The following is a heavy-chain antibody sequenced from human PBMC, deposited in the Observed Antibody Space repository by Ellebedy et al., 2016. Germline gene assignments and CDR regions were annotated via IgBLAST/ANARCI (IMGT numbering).Heavy chain of an antibody. CDR3: AKDVERSGSYYLSQLSFDY. CDR1: GFTFSSYA. Sequence: GGSLRLSCAASGFTFSSYAMSWVRQAPGKGLEWVSAISGSGGSTYYADSVKGRFTISRDNSKNTLYLQMNSLRAEDTAVYYCAKDVERSGSYYLSQLSFDYWGQGTLVTVSS. D-gene: IGHD1-26*01. CDR2: ISGSGGST. V-gene: IGHV3-23*01. J-gene: IGHJ4*02.